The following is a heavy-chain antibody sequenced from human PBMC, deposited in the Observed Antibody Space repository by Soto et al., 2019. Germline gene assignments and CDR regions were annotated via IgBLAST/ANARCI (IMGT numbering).Heavy chain of an antibody. Sequence: GGSLRLSCAASGFTVSSNYMSWVRQAPGKGLEWVSVIYSGGSTYYADSVKGRFTISRDNSKNTLYLQMNSLRAEDTAVYYCARGGYGGIYYFDYWGQGTLVTVSS. V-gene: IGHV3-53*01. CDR3: ARGGYGGIYYFDY. J-gene: IGHJ4*02. CDR2: IYSGGST. D-gene: IGHD4-17*01. CDR1: GFTVSSNY.